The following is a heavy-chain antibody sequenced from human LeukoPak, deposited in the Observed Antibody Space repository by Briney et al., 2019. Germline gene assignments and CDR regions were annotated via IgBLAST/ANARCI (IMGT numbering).Heavy chain of an antibody. J-gene: IGHJ6*02. CDR3: VRYYYDSSGYYHPEYNGMDV. D-gene: IGHD3-22*01. CDR1: GGTFSSYA. Sequence: ASVKVSCKASGGTFSSYAISWVRQAPGQGLEWMGRIIPMLAIPTYAQKFQGRVTITADKSTTTAYMELSSLRPEDTAVYYCVRYYYDSSGYYHPEYNGMDVWGQGTKVTFSS. CDR2: IIPMLAIP. V-gene: IGHV1-69*04.